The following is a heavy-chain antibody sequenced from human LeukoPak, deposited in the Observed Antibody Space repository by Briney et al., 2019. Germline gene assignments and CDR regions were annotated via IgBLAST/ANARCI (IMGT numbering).Heavy chain of an antibody. CDR1: GFPFSIYA. J-gene: IGHJ4*02. CDR3: ANVYDSSGYYNPFVDY. Sequence: GGPLSLPCGASGFPFSIYAMRGVPHAPGEAREWVSAISGSGGTTNSADSVKGRFTNSKDNSKNTPYLHTNSLRAEDTAVHYCANVYDSSGYYNPFVDYWGQGTLVTVSS. D-gene: IGHD3-22*01. V-gene: IGHV3-23*01. CDR2: ISGSGGTT.